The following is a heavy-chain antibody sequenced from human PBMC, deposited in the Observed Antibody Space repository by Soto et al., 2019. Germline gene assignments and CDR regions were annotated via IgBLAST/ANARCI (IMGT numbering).Heavy chain of an antibody. CDR2: IYYSGST. CDR1: GGSNSSSSYY. J-gene: IGHJ3*02. V-gene: IGHV4-39*01. Sequence: PSETLSLTCTVSGGSNSSSSYYWGWILQPPGKGLEWIGNIYYSGSTYYNPSLKSRVTISVDTSKNQFSLRLSSVTAADTAVYYCAKGGSGSYSNAFDIWGQGTMVTVSS. D-gene: IGHD3-10*01. CDR3: AKGGSGSYSNAFDI.